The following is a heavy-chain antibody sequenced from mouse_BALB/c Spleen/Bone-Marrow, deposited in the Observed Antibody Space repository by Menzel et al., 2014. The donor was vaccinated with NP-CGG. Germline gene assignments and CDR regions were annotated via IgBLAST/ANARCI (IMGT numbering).Heavy chain of an antibody. CDR2: IYPGNSDT. V-gene: IGHV1-5*01. D-gene: IGHD2-10*01. Sequence: DVQLQESGTVLARPGASVKMSCKASDYTFTSYRMHWLKQRPGQGLEWIGAIYPGNSDTSYNQKFKGKAELTAVTSTSTACMDLSSLTNEDSAVYYCTLAYFGQGDWFFDVWGAGTTVT. J-gene: IGHJ1*01. CDR1: DYTFTSYR. CDR3: TLAYFGQGDWFFDV.